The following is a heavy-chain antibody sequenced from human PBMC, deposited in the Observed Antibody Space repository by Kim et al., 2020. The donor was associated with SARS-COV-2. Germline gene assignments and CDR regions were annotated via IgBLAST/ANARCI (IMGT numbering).Heavy chain of an antibody. J-gene: IGHJ6*02. V-gene: IGHV3-23*01. CDR3: AKPGASYYYAMDV. Sequence: YYADSWQGRFSISGDNSENTLYLQMNSLRADDTAIYYCAKPGASYYYAMDVWGQGTTVTVSS.